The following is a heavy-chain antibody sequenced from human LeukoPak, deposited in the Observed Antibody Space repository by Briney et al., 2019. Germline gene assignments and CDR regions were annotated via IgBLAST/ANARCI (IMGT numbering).Heavy chain of an antibody. CDR1: GFTLSSYS. Sequence: GGSLRLSRAASGFTLSSYSMNWVRQAPGKGLEWVSPFSSSSSHIYYADSVKGRFTISRDNAKNSLYLQMSSLRAEDTAVYYCARGVAAARYDAFDIWGQGTMVTVSS. J-gene: IGHJ3*02. D-gene: IGHD6-13*01. V-gene: IGHV3-21*01. CDR3: ARGVAAARYDAFDI. CDR2: FSSSSSHI.